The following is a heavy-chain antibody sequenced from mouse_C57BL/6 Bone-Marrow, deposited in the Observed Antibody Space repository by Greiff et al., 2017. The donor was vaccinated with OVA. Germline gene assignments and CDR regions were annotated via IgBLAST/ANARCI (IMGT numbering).Heavy chain of an antibody. V-gene: IGHV3-6*01. D-gene: IGHD1-1*01. CDR2: ISYDGSN. J-gene: IGHJ3*01. CDR1: GYSITSGYY. Sequence: EVQLQESGPGLVKPSQSLSLTCSVTGYSITSGYYWNWIRQFPGNKLEWMGYISYDGSNNYNPSLKNRISITRDTSKNQFFLKLNSVTTEDTATYYCARDRPPLRGAYWGQGTLVTVSA. CDR3: ARDRPPLRGAY.